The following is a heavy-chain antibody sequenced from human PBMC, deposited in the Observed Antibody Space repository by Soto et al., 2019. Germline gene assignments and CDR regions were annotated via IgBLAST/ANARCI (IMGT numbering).Heavy chain of an antibody. D-gene: IGHD4-17*01. J-gene: IGHJ4*02. CDR3: ARHMTTVTIFDY. Sequence: PSETLSLTCTGSSGSVSSGTYYLILIRQPPGNGLDWIGSIYYSGSTYYNPSLNGRFTISVDTSKNQFSLKLSSVTAADTAVYYCARHMTTVTIFDYWGQGTLVTVS. CDR2: IYYSGST. V-gene: IGHV4-39*01. CDR1: SGSVSSGTYY.